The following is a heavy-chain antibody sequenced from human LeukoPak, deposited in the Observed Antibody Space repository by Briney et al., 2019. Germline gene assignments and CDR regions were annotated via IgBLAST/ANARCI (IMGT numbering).Heavy chain of an antibody. Sequence: PSETLSLTCTVSGGSISTSSYYWGWIRQPPGKDLEWIGSIYYSGSTYYNPSLKSRVSISVDTSNNQFSLKLSSVTAADAAVYYCARQTDAAAGSFDYWGQGTLVTVSS. CDR2: IYYSGST. J-gene: IGHJ4*02. V-gene: IGHV4-39*01. CDR1: GGSISTSSYY. CDR3: ARQTDAAAGSFDY. D-gene: IGHD6-13*01.